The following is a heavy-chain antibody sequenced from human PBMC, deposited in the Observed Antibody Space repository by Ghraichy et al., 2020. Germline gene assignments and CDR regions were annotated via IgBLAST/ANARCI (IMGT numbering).Heavy chain of an antibody. CDR1: GFTFSSYS. V-gene: IGHV3-48*02. CDR3: ARDFISFDY. D-gene: IGHD3-10*01. CDR2: ISSSSTI. J-gene: IGHJ4*02. Sequence: GESLNISCAASGFTFSSYSMNWVRQAPGKGLEWVSYISSSSTIYYADSVKGRFTISRDNAKNSLYLQMNSLRDEDTAVYYCARDFISFDYWGQGTLVTVSS.